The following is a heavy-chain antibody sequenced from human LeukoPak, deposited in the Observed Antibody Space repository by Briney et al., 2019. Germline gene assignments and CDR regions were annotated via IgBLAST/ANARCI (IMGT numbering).Heavy chain of an antibody. CDR3: ARVVCSGGSCYSFDY. V-gene: IGHV3-48*04. CDR2: ISGSTSTI. Sequence: GGSLRLSCAASGFTFSSYSMNWVRQAPGKGLEWRSYISGSTSTIYYADSVKGRFTISRDNAKNSLYLQLNSLRAEDTALYYCARVVCSGGSCYSFDYWGQGTLVTVSS. J-gene: IGHJ4*02. CDR1: GFTFSSYS. D-gene: IGHD2-15*01.